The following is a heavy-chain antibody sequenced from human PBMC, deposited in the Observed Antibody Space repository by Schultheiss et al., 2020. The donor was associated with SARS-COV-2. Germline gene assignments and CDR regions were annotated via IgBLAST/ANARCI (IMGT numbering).Heavy chain of an antibody. V-gene: IGHV4-31*03. Sequence: LRLSCTVSGGSVSSGSDHWSWIRQYPGKGLEWIGYFYYSGTTDYNPTLESRVTISGDTSNNQFFLKLNSVTAADTAVYYCARDSRRWRFFDLWGRGTLVTVSS. CDR2: FYYSGTT. CDR3: ARDSRRWRFFDL. J-gene: IGHJ2*01. CDR1: GGSVSSGSDH. D-gene: IGHD3-3*01.